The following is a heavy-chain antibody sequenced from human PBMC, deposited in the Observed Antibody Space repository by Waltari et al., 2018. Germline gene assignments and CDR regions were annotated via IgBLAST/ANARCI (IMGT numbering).Heavy chain of an antibody. CDR1: GFTFSSYA. D-gene: IGHD6-13*01. Sequence: EVQLLESGGGLVQPGGSLRLSCAASGFTFSSYAMSWVRQAPGKGLEWVSAISGSGGSTYYADSVKGRFTISRDNSKNTLYLQMNSLRAEDTAVYYCAKEIYSSSWYSIPTDPWGQGTLVTVSS. CDR2: ISGSGGST. CDR3: AKEIYSSSWYSIPTDP. J-gene: IGHJ5*02. V-gene: IGHV3-23*01.